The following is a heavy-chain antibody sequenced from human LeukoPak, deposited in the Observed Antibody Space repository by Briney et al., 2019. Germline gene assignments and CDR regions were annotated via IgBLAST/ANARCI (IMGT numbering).Heavy chain of an antibody. D-gene: IGHD3-22*01. CDR2: INPNSGGT. CDR3: ARIGPRYYDSSGYYYFFLSFDY. V-gene: IGHV1-2*02. J-gene: IGHJ4*02. CDR1: GYTFTGYY. Sequence: GASVKVSCKASGYTFTGYYMHWVRQAPGQGLEWMGWINPNSGGTNYAQKFQGRVTMTRDTSISTAYMELSRLRSDDTAVYYCARIGPRYYDSSGYYYFFLSFDYWGQGTLVTVSS.